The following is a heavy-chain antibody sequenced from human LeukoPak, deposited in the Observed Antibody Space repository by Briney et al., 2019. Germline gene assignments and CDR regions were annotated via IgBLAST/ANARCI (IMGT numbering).Heavy chain of an antibody. CDR3: ARQAGATSDYFDY. CDR1: GGSISSGGYY. CDR2: IYYSGST. D-gene: IGHD1-26*01. Sequence: SETLSLTCTVSGGSISSGGYYWGWIRQPPGKGLEWIGSIYYSGSTYYNPSLKSRVTISVDTSKNQFSLKLSSVTAADTAVYYCARQAGATSDYFDYWGQGTLVTVSS. V-gene: IGHV4-39*01. J-gene: IGHJ4*02.